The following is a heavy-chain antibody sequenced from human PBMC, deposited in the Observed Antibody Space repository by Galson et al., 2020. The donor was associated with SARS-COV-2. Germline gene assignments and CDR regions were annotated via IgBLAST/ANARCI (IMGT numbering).Heavy chain of an antibody. CDR2: INPSGGGT. Sequence: ASVKVSCKASGYTFTSYYIHWVRQAPGQGLEWMGIINPSGGGTTYAQKFQGRVTMTRDTSTSTVYMELSSLMSEDTAVYYCARDSQGGNDYNYLLFWGQGTLVTVSS. J-gene: IGHJ4*02. CDR1: GYTFTSYY. V-gene: IGHV1-46*01. D-gene: IGHD4-4*01. CDR3: ARDSQGGNDYNYLLF.